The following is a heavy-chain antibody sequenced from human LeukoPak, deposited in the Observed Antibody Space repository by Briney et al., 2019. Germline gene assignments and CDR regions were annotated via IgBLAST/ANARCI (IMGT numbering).Heavy chain of an antibody. CDR2: IYSGGST. Sequence: GGSLRLSCAASGFSVSSNYMSWVRQAPGKGLEWVSVIYSGGSTYYADSVKGRFTISRDNSKNTLYLQMNSLRAEDTAVYWCAKTTGGTYKGYFDHCGQGTLVTVSS. J-gene: IGHJ4*02. V-gene: IGHV3-53*01. CDR1: GFSVSSNY. D-gene: IGHD1-26*01. CDR3: AKTTGGTYKGYFDH.